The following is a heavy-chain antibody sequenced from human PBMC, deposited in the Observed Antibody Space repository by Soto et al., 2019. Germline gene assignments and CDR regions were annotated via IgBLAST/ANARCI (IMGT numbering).Heavy chain of an antibody. Sequence: TSETLSLTFSVSGGSISSYYWRWIRQPPGKGLAWIGYILYSGSTKYSPSLKSLFTISLDTSKNQLSRKLTSVTAADPALYSCAKRGYRSCWYYLDSWGQGSLVTV. CDR3: AKRGYRSCWYYLDS. D-gene: IGHD6-19*01. J-gene: IGHJ4*02. CDR2: ILYSGST. V-gene: IGHV4-59*01. CDR1: GGSISSYY.